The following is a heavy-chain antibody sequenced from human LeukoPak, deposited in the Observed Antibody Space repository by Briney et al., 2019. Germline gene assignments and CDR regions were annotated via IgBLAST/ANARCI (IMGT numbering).Heavy chain of an antibody. Sequence: PGGSLRLSCAASGFTFSSYAMTWVRQAPGKGLEWVSSFTSMSRTIYYADSVKGRFTISRDDAKNSLFLQMNNLRAEDTAVYYCAKSRTTVDYWGQGTLVTVSS. V-gene: IGHV3-21*04. CDR3: AKSRTTVDY. CDR2: FTSMSRTI. D-gene: IGHD4-11*01. CDR1: GFTFSSYA. J-gene: IGHJ4*02.